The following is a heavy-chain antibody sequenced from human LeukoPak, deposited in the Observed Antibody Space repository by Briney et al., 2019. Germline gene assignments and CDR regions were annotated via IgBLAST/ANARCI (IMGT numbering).Heavy chain of an antibody. J-gene: IGHJ4*02. Sequence: GGSLRLSCAVSGFTVSIYYMTWVGQAPGKGLEWVSFIYRDGSANYADSVKGRFAISRDNSKNTVYLQMNSLRAEDTAVYYCARGPGWNYFDYWGQGTLATVSS. CDR1: GFTVSIYY. CDR3: ARGPGWNYFDY. D-gene: IGHD2-15*01. CDR2: IYRDGSA. V-gene: IGHV3-66*01.